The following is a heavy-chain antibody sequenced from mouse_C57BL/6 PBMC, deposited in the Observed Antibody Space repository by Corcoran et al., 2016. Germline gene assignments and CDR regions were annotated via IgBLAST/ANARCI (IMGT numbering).Heavy chain of an antibody. V-gene: IGHV1-26*01. CDR2: INPNNGGT. Sequence: EVQLQQSGPELVKPGASAKISCKASGYTFTDYYMNWVKQSHGKSLEWIGDINPNNGGTSYNQKFKGKATLTVDKSSSTAYMELRSLTSEDSAVYYCARLGEYFDVWGTGTTVTVSS. CDR3: ARLGEYFDV. D-gene: IGHD4-1*01. J-gene: IGHJ1*03. CDR1: GYTFTDYY.